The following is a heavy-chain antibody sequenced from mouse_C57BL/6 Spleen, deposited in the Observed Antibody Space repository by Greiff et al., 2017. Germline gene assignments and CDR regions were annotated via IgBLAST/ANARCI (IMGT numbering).Heavy chain of an antibody. CDR2: ISDGGSYT. CDR3: ARDYYGSSGYFDY. CDR1: GSPLGSYA. J-gene: IGHJ2*01. D-gene: IGHD1-1*01. Sequence: EVQVVESGGGLGKPEGSRKLSVPASGSPLGSYARSGVRRTPKKRLGWVATISDGGSYTYYPDNVKGRFTISRDNAKNNLYLQMSHLKSEDTAMYYCARDYYGSSGYFDYWGQGTTLTVSS. V-gene: IGHV5-4*01.